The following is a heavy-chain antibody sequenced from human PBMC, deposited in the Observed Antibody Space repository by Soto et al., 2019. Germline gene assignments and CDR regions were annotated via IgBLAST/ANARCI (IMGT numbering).Heavy chain of an antibody. CDR1: GGSISSYY. CDR2: IYYSGST. CDR3: ARVVLMVYPERPYYMDV. D-gene: IGHD2-8*01. J-gene: IGHJ6*03. V-gene: IGHV4-59*12. Sequence: SETLSLTCTVSGGSISSYYWSWIRQPPGKGLEWIGYIYYSGSTNYNPSLKSRVTISVDTSKNQFSLKLSSVTAADTAVYYCARVVLMVYPERPYYMDVWGKGTTVTVSS.